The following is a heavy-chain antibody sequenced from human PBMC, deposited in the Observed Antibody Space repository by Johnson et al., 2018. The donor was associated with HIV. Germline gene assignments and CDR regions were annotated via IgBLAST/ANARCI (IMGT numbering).Heavy chain of an antibody. D-gene: IGHD3-9*01. CDR3: ARSPLRYFDWSYGFDI. V-gene: IGHV3-33*08. CDR1: GFTFSSYG. J-gene: IGHJ3*02. CDR2: IWYDGSNK. Sequence: QVQLVESGGGLVQPGRSLRLSCAASGFTFSSYGMHWVRQAPGKGLEWVAVIWYDGSNKYYADSVKGRFTISRDNSKNTLYLQMNSLRAEDTAVYYCARSPLRYFDWSYGFDIWGQGTMVTVSS.